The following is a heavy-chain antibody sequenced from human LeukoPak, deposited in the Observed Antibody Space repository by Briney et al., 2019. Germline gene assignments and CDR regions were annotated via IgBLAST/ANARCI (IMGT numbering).Heavy chain of an antibody. CDR2: ISAYNGNT. CDR1: GYTFTSYG. Sequence: ASVKVSCKASGYTFTSYGISWVRQAPGQGLEWMGWISAYNGNTNYAQKLQGRVTMTTDTSTSTAYMELRSLRSDDTAVYYCARDVDYYDSSGYYYVVSDYYYYGMDVSGQGTTVTVSS. J-gene: IGHJ6*02. V-gene: IGHV1-18*01. CDR3: ARDVDYYDSSGYYYVVSDYYYYGMDV. D-gene: IGHD3-22*01.